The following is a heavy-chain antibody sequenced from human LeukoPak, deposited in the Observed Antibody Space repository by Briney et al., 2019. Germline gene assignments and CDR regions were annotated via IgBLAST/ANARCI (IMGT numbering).Heavy chain of an antibody. J-gene: IGHJ4*02. D-gene: IGHD2-15*01. CDR2: ISSSSSTI. CDR1: GFTFSSYN. V-gene: IGHV3-48*01. Sequence: GGSLRLSCAASGFTFSSYNMNWVRQAPGKGLEWVSYISSSSSTIFYADSVKGRFTISRDNAKNSLSLQMNSLRAEDTAVYYCARVGGDFCSGGSCPDYWGQGTLVTVSS. CDR3: ARVGGDFCSGGSCPDY.